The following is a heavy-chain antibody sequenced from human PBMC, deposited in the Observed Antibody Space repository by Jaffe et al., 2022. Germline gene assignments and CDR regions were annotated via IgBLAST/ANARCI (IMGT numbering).Heavy chain of an antibody. CDR3: ARNFRLTIFGVVSPIYYYYMDV. CDR1: GYTFTSYG. CDR2: ISAYNGNT. V-gene: IGHV1-18*01. D-gene: IGHD3-3*01. Sequence: QVQLVQSGAEVKKPGASVKVSCKASGYTFTSYGISWVRQAPGQGLEWMGWISAYNGNTNYAQKLQGRVTMTTDTSTSTAYMELRSLRSDDTAVYYCARNFRLTIFGVVSPIYYYYMDVWGKGTTVTVSS. J-gene: IGHJ6*03.